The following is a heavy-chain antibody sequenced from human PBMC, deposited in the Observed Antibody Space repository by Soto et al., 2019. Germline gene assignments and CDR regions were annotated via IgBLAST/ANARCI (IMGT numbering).Heavy chain of an antibody. Sequence: QVQLVESGGGVVQPGRSLRLSCAASGFTFSSYGMHWVRQAPGKGLGWVAVIWYDGSNKYYADSVKGRFTIFSDNSKNTLDLQKNSLKAEDTAVYYSASEFNDDFIRGFFDYWGQGPLVIVSS. CDR1: GFTFSSYG. D-gene: IGHD4-17*01. CDR2: IWYDGSNK. J-gene: IGHJ4*02. V-gene: IGHV3-33*01. CDR3: ASEFNDDFIRGFFDY.